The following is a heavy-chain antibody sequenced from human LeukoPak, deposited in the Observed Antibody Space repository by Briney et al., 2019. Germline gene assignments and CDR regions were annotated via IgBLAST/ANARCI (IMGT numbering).Heavy chain of an antibody. CDR2: IYTSGST. J-gene: IGHJ4*02. V-gene: IGHV4-61*02. CDR1: GGSISSGSYY. D-gene: IGHD3-3*01. Sequence: SQTLSLTCTVSGGSISSGSYYWSWIRQPAGKGLEWIGRIYTSGSTNYSPSLKSRVSISVDASKNHFSLQLSSVTAADTAVYYCARGNYDFWSGYDYWGQGILVTVSS. CDR3: ARGNYDFWSGYDY.